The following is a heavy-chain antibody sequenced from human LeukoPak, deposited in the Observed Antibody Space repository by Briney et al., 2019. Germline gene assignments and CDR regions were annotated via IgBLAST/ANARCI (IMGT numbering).Heavy chain of an antibody. D-gene: IGHD3-10*01. V-gene: IGHV1-46*01. CDR3: ASWFGENDALDI. CDR1: GYTFTSYY. CDR2: INHSGGST. J-gene: IGHJ3*02. Sequence: ASVKVSCKASGYTFTSYYMHWVRQAPGRGLEWMGIINHSGGSTRYAQNFQGRVTMTRDTSTSTVYMELKRLRSEDTAVYYCASWFGENDALDIWGQGTMVTVSS.